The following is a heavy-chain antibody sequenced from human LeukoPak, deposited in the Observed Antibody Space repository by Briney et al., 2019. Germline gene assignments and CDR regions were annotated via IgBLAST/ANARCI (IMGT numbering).Heavy chain of an antibody. D-gene: IGHD6-19*01. V-gene: IGHV4-34*01. CDR2: ISHSGST. CDR1: GGSFSGYY. J-gene: IGHJ2*01. Sequence: SETLSLTCAVYGGSFSGYYWSWIRQPPGKGLEWIGEISHSGSTNYNPSLKSRVTISVDTSKNQFSLKLSSVTAADTAVYYCARVLEGSSGQHWYFDLWGRGTLVTVSS. CDR3: ARVLEGSSGQHWYFDL.